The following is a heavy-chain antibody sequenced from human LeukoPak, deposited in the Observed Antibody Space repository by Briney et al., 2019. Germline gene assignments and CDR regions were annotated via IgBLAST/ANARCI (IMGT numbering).Heavy chain of an antibody. D-gene: IGHD6-19*01. CDR1: RFTFSSYG. J-gene: IGHJ4*02. Sequence: GGSLRLSCAASRFTFSSYGMHWVRQAPGKGLEWVAFIRYDGSNKYYADSVKGRFTISRDNAKNSLYVQMNSLRAEDTAVFYCARVSSSGWNFDYWGQGTLVTVSS. CDR2: IRYDGSNK. CDR3: ARVSSSGWNFDY. V-gene: IGHV3-30*02.